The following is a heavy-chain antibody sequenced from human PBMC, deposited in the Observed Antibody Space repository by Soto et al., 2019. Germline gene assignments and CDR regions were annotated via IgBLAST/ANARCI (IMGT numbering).Heavy chain of an antibody. J-gene: IGHJ4*02. CDR1: GGSISSSSYY. D-gene: IGHD5-18*01. CDR2: IYYSGST. V-gene: IGHV4-39*01. CDR3: ASRSYSHDPPEPDY. Sequence: PSETLSLTCTVSGGSISSSSYYWGWIRQPPGKGLEWIGSIYYSGSTYYNPSLKSRVTISVDTSKNQFSLKLSSVTAADTAVYYCASRSYSHDPPEPDYWGQGTLVTVSS.